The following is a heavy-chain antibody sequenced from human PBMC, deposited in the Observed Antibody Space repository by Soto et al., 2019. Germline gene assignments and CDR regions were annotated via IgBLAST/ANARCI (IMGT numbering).Heavy chain of an antibody. CDR1: GFTFSNFW. CDR3: ARAALGAFDI. V-gene: IGHV3-74*01. D-gene: IGHD3-16*01. Sequence: GSLRLSCAASGFTFSNFWMHWVRQAPGKGLVWVSRSNSDGSTTSYADSVKGRFTISRDNAKNTLYLQMNSLRAEDTAVYYCARAALGAFDIWGQGTMVTVSS. CDR2: SNSDGSTT. J-gene: IGHJ3*02.